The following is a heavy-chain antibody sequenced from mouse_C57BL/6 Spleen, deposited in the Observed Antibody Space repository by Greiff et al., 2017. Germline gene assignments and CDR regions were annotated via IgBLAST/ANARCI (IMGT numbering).Heavy chain of an antibody. CDR3: ARGYDGPYYYAMDY. CDR1: GFSLTSYG. J-gene: IGHJ4*01. CDR2: IWGVGST. Sequence: VKLQESGPGLVAPSQSLSITCTVSGFSLTSYGVDWVRQSPGKGLEWLGVIWGVGSTNYNSALKSRLSISKDNSKSQVFLKMNSLQTDDTAMYYCARGYDGPYYYAMDYWGQGTSVTVSS. D-gene: IGHD2-2*01. V-gene: IGHV2-6*01.